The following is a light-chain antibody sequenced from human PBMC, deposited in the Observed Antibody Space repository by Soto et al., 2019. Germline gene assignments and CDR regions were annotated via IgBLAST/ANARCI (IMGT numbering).Light chain of an antibody. J-gene: IGLJ2*01. V-gene: IGLV2-14*01. Sequence: QSALTQPASVSGSPGQSITISCTGTSSDVGYYKYVSWYQHHPGKAPKLMIYEVSNRPSGVSYRFSGSKSGNTASLTISGLQAEDEADYYCNSYRSGNTLVFGGGTKLTVL. CDR3: NSYRSGNTLV. CDR2: EVS. CDR1: SSDVGYYKY.